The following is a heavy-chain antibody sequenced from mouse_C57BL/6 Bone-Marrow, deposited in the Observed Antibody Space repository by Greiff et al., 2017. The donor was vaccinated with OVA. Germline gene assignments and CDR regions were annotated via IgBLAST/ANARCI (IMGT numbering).Heavy chain of an antibody. CDR3: AGGTAQIFFDY. V-gene: IGHV1-76*01. Sequence: VKVVESGAELVRPGASVKLSCKASGYTFTDYYINWVKQRPGQGLEWIARIYPGSGNTYYNEKFKGKATLTAEKSSSTAYMQLSSLTSEDSAVYFCAGGTAQIFFDYWGQGTTLTVSS. CDR2: IYPGSGNT. J-gene: IGHJ2*01. CDR1: GYTFTDYY. D-gene: IGHD3-2*02.